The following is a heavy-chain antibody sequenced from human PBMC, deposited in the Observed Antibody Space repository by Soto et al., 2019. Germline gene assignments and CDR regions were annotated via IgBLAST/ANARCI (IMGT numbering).Heavy chain of an antibody. CDR1: GFTFSSYG. Sequence: GGSLRLSCAVSGFTFSSYGMNWVRQAPDKGLEWVSTIGRGGDTFYADSVKGRFTISRDISKNTLFLQMNSLRAEDTALYFCAKDGTAAAIHYYGMDVWGQGTTVTVSS. CDR3: AKDGTAAAIHYYGMDV. J-gene: IGHJ6*02. D-gene: IGHD2-2*02. V-gene: IGHV3-23*01. CDR2: IGRGGDT.